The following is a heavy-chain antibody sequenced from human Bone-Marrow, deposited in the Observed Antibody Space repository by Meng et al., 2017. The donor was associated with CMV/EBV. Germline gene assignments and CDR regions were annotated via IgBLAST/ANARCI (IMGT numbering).Heavy chain of an antibody. CDR1: GYTVTDYY. Sequence: QVELVQSGAEVKKPGASVEVSCKASGYTVTDYYIHRVREAPGQWLEWMGWINPNDDTNYAQNFQGRVTMTRDMSINTVYMELSRLRSDDTAVYYCARSWELNWFDPWGQGTLVTVSS. J-gene: IGHJ5*02. CDR2: INPNDDT. D-gene: IGHD1-26*01. V-gene: IGHV1-2*02. CDR3: ARSWELNWFDP.